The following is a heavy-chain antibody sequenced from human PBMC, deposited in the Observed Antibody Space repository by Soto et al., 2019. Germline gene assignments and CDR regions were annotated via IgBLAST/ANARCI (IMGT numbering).Heavy chain of an antibody. D-gene: IGHD3-10*01. J-gene: IGHJ3*02. Sequence: TSETLSLTCTVSGGSISSYYWSWIRQPPGRGLEWIGYIYYSGSTNYNPSLKSRVTISVDTSKNQFSLKLSSVTAADTAVYFCARLTTMDHDAFDIWGQGTMVTVSS. CDR2: IYYSGST. V-gene: IGHV4-59*08. CDR3: ARLTTMDHDAFDI. CDR1: GGSISSYY.